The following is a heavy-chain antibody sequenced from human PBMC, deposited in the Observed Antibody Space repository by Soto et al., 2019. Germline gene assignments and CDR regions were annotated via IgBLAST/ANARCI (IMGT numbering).Heavy chain of an antibody. CDR1: GYTFSRFY. V-gene: IGHV1-46*01. CDR3: ARGPSGYSFS. D-gene: IGHD3-22*01. J-gene: IGHJ4*02. Sequence: ASVKVSCKASGYTFSRFYMHWVRQAPGQGLEWMGIINPSDSSTNYAQKFQGRVTVTRDTSTSTVYMDLRSLTSEDTAVYYCARGPSGYSFSWGQGTLVTVSS. CDR2: INPSDSST.